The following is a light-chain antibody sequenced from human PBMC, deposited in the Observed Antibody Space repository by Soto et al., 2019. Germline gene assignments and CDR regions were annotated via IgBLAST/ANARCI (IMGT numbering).Light chain of an antibody. V-gene: IGLV2-14*01. CDR3: QSYDSSLSGSRV. CDR1: SSDVGGYNY. Sequence: QSALTQPASVSGSPGQSITISCTGTSSDVGGYNYVSWYQQHPGKAPKLMIYDVSNRPSGVSNRFSGSKSGNTASLTISGLQAEDEADYYYQSYDSSLSGSRVFGTGTKVTVL. CDR2: DVS. J-gene: IGLJ1*01.